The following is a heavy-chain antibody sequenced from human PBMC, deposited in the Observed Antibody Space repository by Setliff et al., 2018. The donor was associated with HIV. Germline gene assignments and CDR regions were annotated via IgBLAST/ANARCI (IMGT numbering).Heavy chain of an antibody. CDR3: ARRIDNSGSFPDKNWFDT. J-gene: IGHJ5*02. D-gene: IGHD3-10*01. V-gene: IGHV4-4*09. CDR1: GGSISSYC. Sequence: PSETLSLTCTVSGGSISSYCWNWIRQPPGGGLEWIGFIFTSGSTKNNPSLQSRVTMSIDTAKNQFSLKLTSVTAADTAVYYCARRIDNSGSFPDKNWFDTWGRGSLVTVSS. CDR2: IFTSGST.